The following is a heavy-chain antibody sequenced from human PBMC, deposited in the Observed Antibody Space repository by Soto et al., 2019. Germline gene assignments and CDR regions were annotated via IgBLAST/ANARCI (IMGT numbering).Heavy chain of an antibody. CDR1: GFTFSDYY. Sequence: GGSLRLSCAASGFTFSDYYMSWIRQAPGKGLEWVSYISSGGTTIYYADSVKGRFTISRDDAKNSLFLQMNSLRPEGTAVYFCATKGGGYYFQFDPWGQGTLVTVSS. V-gene: IGHV3-11*01. CDR2: ISSGGTTI. D-gene: IGHD3-22*01. CDR3: ATKGGGYYFQFDP. J-gene: IGHJ5*02.